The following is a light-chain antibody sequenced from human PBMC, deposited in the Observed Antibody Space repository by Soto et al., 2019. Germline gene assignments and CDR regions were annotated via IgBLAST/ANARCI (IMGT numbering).Light chain of an antibody. CDR2: EGS. CDR1: SSNIGAGYD. J-gene: IGLJ3*02. V-gene: IGLV1-40*01. CDR3: CSYAGSSTWV. Sequence: QSVLTQPPSVSGAPGQRVTISCTGSSSNIGAGYDVHWYQHLPGTAPKLMIYEGSKRPSGVSNRFSGSKSGNTASLTISGLQAEDEADYYCCSYAGSSTWVFGGGTKLTVL.